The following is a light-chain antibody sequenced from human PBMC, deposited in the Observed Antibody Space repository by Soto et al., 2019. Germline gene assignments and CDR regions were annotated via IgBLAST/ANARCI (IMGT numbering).Light chain of an antibody. CDR3: QQHGAT. Sequence: EIVLTQSPGTLSLSPVERATLSCKASQSVTNSELAWYQQRPGQAPRLLIYGASSRATGIPDRFSGGGSGTDFTLTISRLEPEDFAVYYCQQHGATFGQGTKVDIK. J-gene: IGKJ1*01. V-gene: IGKV3-20*01. CDR2: GAS. CDR1: QSVTNSE.